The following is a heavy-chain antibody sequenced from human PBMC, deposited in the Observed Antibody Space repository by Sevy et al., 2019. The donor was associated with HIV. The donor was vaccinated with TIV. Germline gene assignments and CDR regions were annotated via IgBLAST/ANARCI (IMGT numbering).Heavy chain of an antibody. V-gene: IGHV3-7*01. J-gene: IGHJ4*02. CDR3: ARAQQVTMLVVIGGLYFDL. CDR2: VKQDMSEK. Sequence: GGSLRLSCAASGFTFSSNWMTWVRQAPGKGLEWVANVKQDMSEKYYADSVKGRFTISRDNAKNSLFLQMNSRRAEDTAVDYCARAQQVTMLVVIGGLYFDLWGQGTLVTVSS. CDR1: GFTFSSNW. D-gene: IGHD3-3*01.